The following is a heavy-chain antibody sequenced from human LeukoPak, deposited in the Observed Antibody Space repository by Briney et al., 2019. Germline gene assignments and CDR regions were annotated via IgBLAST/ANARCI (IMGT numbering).Heavy chain of an antibody. Sequence: SGGSLRLSCAASGFTFDDYTMHWVRQAPGKGLEWVSLISWDGGSTYYADSVKGRFTISRDNSKNSPYLQMNSLRSEDTALYYCAKGGVTMVRGAIKSYYYYMDVWGKGTTVTVSS. D-gene: IGHD3-10*01. J-gene: IGHJ6*03. CDR2: ISWDGGST. CDR3: AKGGVTMVRGAIKSYYYYMDV. V-gene: IGHV3-43*01. CDR1: GFTFDDYT.